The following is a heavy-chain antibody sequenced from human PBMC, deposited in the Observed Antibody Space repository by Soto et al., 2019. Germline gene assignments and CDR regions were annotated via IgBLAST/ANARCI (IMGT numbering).Heavy chain of an antibody. D-gene: IGHD4-17*01. J-gene: IGHJ6*02. CDR3: AKELTTVAKDVHYYYGSHV. CDR2: IIPVFGSA. CDR1: GGNFRSSA. Sequence: ASVKVSCKASGGNFRSSAISWVRQAPGQGLEWMGGIIPVFGSANYAQKFQGRVTITADESTSTAYMEVSSLRSDDTAVYYCAKELTTVAKDVHYYYGSHVPGPATTLTGSS. V-gene: IGHV1-69*13.